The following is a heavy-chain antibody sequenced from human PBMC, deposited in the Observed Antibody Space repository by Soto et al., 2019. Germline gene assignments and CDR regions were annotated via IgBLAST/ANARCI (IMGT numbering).Heavy chain of an antibody. J-gene: IGHJ4*02. CDR2: ISSNGGST. D-gene: IGHD4-17*01. CDR3: AREGDYGENY. V-gene: IGHV3-64*01. Sequence: ESGGGLVQPGGSLRLSCAASGFTFSSYAMHWVRQAPGKGLEYVSAISSNGGSTYYANSVKGRFTISRDNSKNTLYLQMGSLRAEDMAVYYCAREGDYGENYWGQGTLVTVSS. CDR1: GFTFSSYA.